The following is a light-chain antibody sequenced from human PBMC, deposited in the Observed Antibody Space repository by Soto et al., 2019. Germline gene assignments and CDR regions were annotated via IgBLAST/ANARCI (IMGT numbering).Light chain of an antibody. Sequence: TQSPSSVSASVGDRVTITCRAGQDIGSWLTWYQHKPGQAPRLLIYAASSRATGVPDRFSGSGSGTDFTLTISRLEPEDFAIYYCQQYGSSPYTFGQGTKLEIK. J-gene: IGKJ2*01. CDR3: QQYGSSPYT. CDR1: QDIGSW. V-gene: IGKV3-20*01. CDR2: AAS.